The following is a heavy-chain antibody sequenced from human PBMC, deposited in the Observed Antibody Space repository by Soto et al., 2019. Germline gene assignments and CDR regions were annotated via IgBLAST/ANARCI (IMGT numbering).Heavy chain of an antibody. Sequence: PSETLSLTCAVYGGSFSGYYWSWIHQPPGKGLEWIGEINHSGSTNYNPSLKSRVTISGDTAKNQFSLKLSSVTAADTAVYYCARGGSSWYAAYYYYGMDVWDQETTVNVSS. D-gene: IGHD6-13*01. V-gene: IGHV4-34*01. CDR2: INHSGST. CDR1: GGSFSGYY. CDR3: ARGGSSWYAAYYYYGMDV. J-gene: IGHJ6*02.